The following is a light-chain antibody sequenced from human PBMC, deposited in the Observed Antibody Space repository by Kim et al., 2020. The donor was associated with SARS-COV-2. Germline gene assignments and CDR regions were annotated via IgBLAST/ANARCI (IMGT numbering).Light chain of an antibody. J-gene: IGKJ4*01. CDR1: HNVDIN. V-gene: IGKV3-11*01. CDR3: QQRGTWPPALT. Sequence: PVESAPLACRASHNVDINLAWYQQTPGQPPRLLIYDAAIRAAGIPDRFSGSGSGTDFTLTIGSLAPEDFAVYYCQQRGTWPPALTFGGGTKVDIK. CDR2: DAA.